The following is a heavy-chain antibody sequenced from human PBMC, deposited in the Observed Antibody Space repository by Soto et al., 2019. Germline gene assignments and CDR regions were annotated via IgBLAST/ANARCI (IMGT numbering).Heavy chain of an antibody. CDR1: GFTFSSYA. CDR2: ISGSGGST. V-gene: IGHV3-23*01. Sequence: EVQLLESGGGLVQPGGSLRLSCAASGFTFSSYAMSWVRQAPGKGLEWVSAISGSGGSTYYADSVKGRFTISRDNSKNTLYLQMNSLRAEDTAVYYCSKPNLSRNYGDHAYWGQGTLVTVSS. CDR3: SKPNLSRNYGDHAY. J-gene: IGHJ4*02. D-gene: IGHD4-17*01.